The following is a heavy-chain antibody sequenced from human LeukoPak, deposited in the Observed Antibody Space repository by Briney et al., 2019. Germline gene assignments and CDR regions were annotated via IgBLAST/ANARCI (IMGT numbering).Heavy chain of an antibody. CDR1: GYTFTVYY. CDR2: INPNSGGT. D-gene: IGHD3-10*01. V-gene: IGHV1-2*02. J-gene: IGHJ3*02. CDR3: ASRSGSFSDALDI. Sequence: ASVRVSCKASGYTFTVYYIHWVRQAPGQGLEWMGWINPNSGGTNYAQNFQGRVTMTRDTSISTAYMELSRLRSDDTAVYYCASRSGSFSDALDIWGQGTLVTVSS.